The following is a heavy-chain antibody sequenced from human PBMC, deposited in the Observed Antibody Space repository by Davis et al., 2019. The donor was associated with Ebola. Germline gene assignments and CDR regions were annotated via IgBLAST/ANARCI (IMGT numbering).Heavy chain of an antibody. D-gene: IGHD4-17*01. CDR1: GGSISSGGYS. CDR3: ARGGHDYGDHGGWFDP. J-gene: IGHJ5*02. V-gene: IGHV4-30-2*01. Sequence: PSETLSLTCAVSGGSISSGGYSWSWIRQPPGKGLEWIGYIYHSGSTYYNPSLKSRVTISVDRSKNQFSLKLSSVTAADTAVYYCARGGHDYGDHGGWFDPWGQGTLVTVSS. CDR2: IYHSGST.